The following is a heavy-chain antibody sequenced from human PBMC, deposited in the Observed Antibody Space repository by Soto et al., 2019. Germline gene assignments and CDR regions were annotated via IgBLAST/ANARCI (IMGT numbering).Heavy chain of an antibody. J-gene: IGHJ4*02. V-gene: IGHV1-2*02. CDR3: AKLGVAVAGHVDY. CDR1: GYTFTGHY. D-gene: IGHD6-19*01. Sequence: GASVKVSCKASGYTFTGHYIHWVRQAPEQGPEWMGEIGPESGVTRYAQKFQGRVTMTRDMSITTVYMELNNLSPDDTAVYYCAKLGVAVAGHVDYWGQGTLVTVSS. CDR2: IGPESGVT.